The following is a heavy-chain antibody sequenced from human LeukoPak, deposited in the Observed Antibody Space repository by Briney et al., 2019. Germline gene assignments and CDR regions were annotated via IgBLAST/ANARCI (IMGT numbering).Heavy chain of an antibody. V-gene: IGHV4-38-2*01. CDR2: IYHSGST. D-gene: IGHD4-11*01. Sequence: PSETLSLTCAVSGYSISSGYYWGWIRQPPGKGLEWIGSIYHSGSTYYNPSLKSRVTISVDTSKNHFSLNLISVTAADTAVYYCARDHDYSYYYYFMDVWGKGTTVTVSS. J-gene: IGHJ6*03. CDR3: ARDHDYSYYYYFMDV. CDR1: GYSISSGYY.